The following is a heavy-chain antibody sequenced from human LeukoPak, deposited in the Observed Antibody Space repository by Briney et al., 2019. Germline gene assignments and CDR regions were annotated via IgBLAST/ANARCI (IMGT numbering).Heavy chain of an antibody. CDR3: ARVNDLWSVAATHNAFDI. D-gene: IGHD2-15*01. CDR1: RFIFSSYA. J-gene: IGHJ3*02. Sequence: GGSLRLSCEASRFIFSSYAMHWVRKAPGKGLEWVARISKDGSNEDYTDAVKGRFSISRDHSKNTLYLQMTSLREEDTAVYFCARVNDLWSVAATHNAFDIWGHGTMVTVST. CDR2: ISKDGSNE. V-gene: IGHV3-30*04.